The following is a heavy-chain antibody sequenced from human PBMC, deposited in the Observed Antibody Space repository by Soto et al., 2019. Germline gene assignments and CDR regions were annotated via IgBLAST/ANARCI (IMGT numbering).Heavy chain of an antibody. CDR3: ARPSTYYYDSSGYYYGFYAFDI. Sequence: ASVKVYCKASGYTFTSYAMHWVRQAPGQRLEWMGWINAGNGNTKYSQKFQGRVTITRDTSASTAYMELSSLRSEDTAVYYCARPSTYYYDSSGYYYGFYAFDIWGQGTMVTVSS. J-gene: IGHJ3*02. D-gene: IGHD3-22*01. V-gene: IGHV1-3*01. CDR2: INAGNGNT. CDR1: GYTFTSYA.